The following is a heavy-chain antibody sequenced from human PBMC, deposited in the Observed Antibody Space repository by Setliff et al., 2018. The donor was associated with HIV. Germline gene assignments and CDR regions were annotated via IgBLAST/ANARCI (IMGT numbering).Heavy chain of an antibody. CDR2: INTNTGNP. CDR3: RADSSGYP. V-gene: IGHV7-4-1*02. Sequence: GASVKVSCKASGYTFTSYAMNWVRQAPGQGLEWMGWINTNTGNPTYAQGFTGRFVFSLDTSVSTAYLQMNSLKTEDTAVYYCRADSSGYPWGQGTLVTVSS. CDR1: GYTFTSYA. J-gene: IGHJ5*02. D-gene: IGHD3-22*01.